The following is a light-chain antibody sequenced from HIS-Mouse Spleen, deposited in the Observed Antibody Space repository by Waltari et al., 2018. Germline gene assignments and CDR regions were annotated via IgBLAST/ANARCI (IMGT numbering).Light chain of an antibody. CDR3: QQYNSYLYT. Sequence: DIQMTQSPSTLSASVGDRVTITCRASQSISSWLAWYQQKPGKATKLLIYKASSLDSGVPSRFSGSGSGTEFTLTISSLQADDFATYYCQQYNSYLYTFGQGTKLEIK. J-gene: IGKJ2*01. CDR1: QSISSW. V-gene: IGKV1-5*03. CDR2: KAS.